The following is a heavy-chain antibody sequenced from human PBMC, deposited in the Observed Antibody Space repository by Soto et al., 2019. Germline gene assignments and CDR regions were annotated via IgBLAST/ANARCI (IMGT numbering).Heavy chain of an antibody. CDR3: ARGGSSSWRENWFDP. CDR1: AGSFSGYY. V-gene: IGHV4-34*01. CDR2: ITHSGST. J-gene: IGHJ5*02. Sequence: SETLSLTCTVSAGSFSGYYWTWIRQPPGKGLEWIGEITHSGSTNYNPSLKSRVTISVDMSKKHLSLNLTSVTAADTAVYYCARGGSSSWRENWFDPWGQGTLVTVSS. D-gene: IGHD6-13*01.